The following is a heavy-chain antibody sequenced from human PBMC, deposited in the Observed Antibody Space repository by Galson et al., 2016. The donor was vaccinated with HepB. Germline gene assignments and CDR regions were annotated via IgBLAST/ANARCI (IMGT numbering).Heavy chain of an antibody. CDR2: IRGSGGGA. Sequence: SLRLSCAASGFSFNNYAMGWVRQTPGKGLEWVSDIRGSGGGATYADSVMGRFTISRDNSKNTLYLQMNSLRAEDTAVYYCARRMATITSFDYWGQGTLVTVSS. V-gene: IGHV3-23*01. D-gene: IGHD5-24*01. J-gene: IGHJ4*02. CDR3: ARRMATITSFDY. CDR1: GFSFNNYA.